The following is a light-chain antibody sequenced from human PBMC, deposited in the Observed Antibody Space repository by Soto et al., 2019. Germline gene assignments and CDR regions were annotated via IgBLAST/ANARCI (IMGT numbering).Light chain of an antibody. Sequence: QSALTQPASVSGSPGQSIAISCTGTSSDVGNYNLVSWFQQHPGKAPKLIIYEDSKRPSGVSNRFSGSNSGITASLTISGLQADDEADYYCCSYADSNTYVFGSGTKLTVL. CDR2: EDS. CDR3: CSYADSNTYV. V-gene: IGLV2-23*01. CDR1: SSDVGNYNL. J-gene: IGLJ1*01.